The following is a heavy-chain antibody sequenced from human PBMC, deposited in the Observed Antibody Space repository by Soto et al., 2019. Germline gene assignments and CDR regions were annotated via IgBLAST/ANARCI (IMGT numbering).Heavy chain of an antibody. CDR1: GFIFSRYG. Sequence: EVQLVESGGGLVKPGGSLRLSCEVSGFIFSRYGMNWVRQTPGKGLEWVSSISASGNYIHYVDSVKGRLTISRDDAKNLLYLQMTSLRAGYTAVYFCGRTGHNYGALEYWGQGTLVSVSS. D-gene: IGHD3-16*01. J-gene: IGHJ4*02. V-gene: IGHV3-21*06. CDR2: ISASGNYI. CDR3: GRTGHNYGALEY.